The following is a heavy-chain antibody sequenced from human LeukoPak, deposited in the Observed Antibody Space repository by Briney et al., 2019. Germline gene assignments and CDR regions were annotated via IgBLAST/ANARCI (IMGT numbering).Heavy chain of an antibody. V-gene: IGHV3-30*02. CDR2: IRYDGSNK. D-gene: IGHD2-8*01. J-gene: IGHJ6*03. CDR1: GFTFCIYG. CDR3: AKDSCSNGVGCYYYYMDV. Sequence: GGSLRLSCAASGFTFCIYGIHWVRQAPGKGLEWVTFIRYDGSNKYYADSVKGRYTISKDNSKNTLFLQMDSLRPEHTAVYLCAKDSCSNGVGCYYYYMDVWGKGTSVTISS.